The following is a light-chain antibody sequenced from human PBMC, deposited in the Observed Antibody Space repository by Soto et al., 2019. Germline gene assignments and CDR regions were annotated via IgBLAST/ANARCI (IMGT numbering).Light chain of an antibody. CDR1: QSISTN. J-gene: IGKJ1*01. Sequence: DIQMTQSPSSLSASVGDRVTITCRASQSISTNLNWYQQKPGKAPKLLIYASSSLQTGVPSRFTGSSSGTDFTLTISSLQPEDFATYYCQHRYDTSWTFGQGPKVEIK. CDR2: ASS. V-gene: IGKV1-39*01. CDR3: QHRYDTSWT.